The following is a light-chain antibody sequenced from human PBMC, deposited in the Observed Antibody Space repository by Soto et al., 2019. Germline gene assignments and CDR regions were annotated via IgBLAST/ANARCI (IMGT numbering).Light chain of an antibody. CDR3: QQRSDWPLT. J-gene: IGKJ5*01. CDR1: QSVTSY. V-gene: IGKV3-11*01. CDR2: DVS. Sequence: EIVLTESPATLSLSPGERATLSCRASQSVTSYLAWYQQKPGQAPRLLIYDVSNRASGIPARFSGSGSETDFTLTISSLEPEDFAVYYCQQRSDWPLTFGQGTPLEIK.